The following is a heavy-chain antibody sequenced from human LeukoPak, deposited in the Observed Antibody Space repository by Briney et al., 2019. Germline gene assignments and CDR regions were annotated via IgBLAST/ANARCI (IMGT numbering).Heavy chain of an antibody. CDR1: GFTFSSYG. Sequence: GGSLRLSCAASGFTFSSYGMHWVRQAPGKGLEWVAVISYDGSNKYYADSVKGRFTISRDNSKNTLYLQMNSLRAEDTAVYYCARDLYGSGSRWGQGTLVTVSS. J-gene: IGHJ4*02. V-gene: IGHV3-30*03. CDR2: ISYDGSNK. CDR3: ARDLYGSGSR. D-gene: IGHD3-10*01.